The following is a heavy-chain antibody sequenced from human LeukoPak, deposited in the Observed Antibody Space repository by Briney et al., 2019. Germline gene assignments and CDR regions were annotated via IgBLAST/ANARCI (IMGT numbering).Heavy chain of an antibody. D-gene: IGHD1-14*01. V-gene: IGHV4-39*07. J-gene: IGHJ4*02. CDR1: GGSISSSSYY. CDR2: IYYSGST. Sequence: SETLSLTCTVSGGSISSSSYYWGWIRQPPGKGLEWIGSIYYSGSTNYYPSLKSRVTVSVDTSKNQFSLKLSSVTAADTAVYYCARSAGYYFDYWGQGTLVTVSS. CDR3: ARSAGYYFDY.